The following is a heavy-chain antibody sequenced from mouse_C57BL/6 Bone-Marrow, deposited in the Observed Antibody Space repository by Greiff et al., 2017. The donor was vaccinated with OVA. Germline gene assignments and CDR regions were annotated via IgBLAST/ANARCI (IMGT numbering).Heavy chain of an antibody. D-gene: IGHD1-1*01. Sequence: QVQLQQSGAELVRPGASVTLSCKASGYTFTDYEMHWVKQTPVHGLEWIGAIDPETGGTAYNQKFKGKAILTADKASRTAYMELRSLTSEDSAVYYCTRSANYYGSSWFAYWGQGTLVTVSA. J-gene: IGHJ3*01. V-gene: IGHV1-15*01. CDR3: TRSANYYGSSWFAY. CDR2: IDPETGGT. CDR1: GYTFTDYE.